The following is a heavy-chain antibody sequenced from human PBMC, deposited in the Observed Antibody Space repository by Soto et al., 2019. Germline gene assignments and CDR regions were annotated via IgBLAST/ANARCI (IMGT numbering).Heavy chain of an antibody. V-gene: IGHV4-59*01. J-gene: IGHJ4*02. CDR3: ARRYGSRFDH. CDR2: IYYSGST. D-gene: IGHD5-18*01. Sequence: QVQLQESGPGLVKPSETLSLTCTVSGGSISSYYWSWIRQPPGKGLEWIGYIYYSGSTNYNPSPQSRAPRSLGTPNCQVSLQLSSVTAAAAGGSHCARRYGSRFDHWGQASLVTLSS. CDR1: GGSISSYY.